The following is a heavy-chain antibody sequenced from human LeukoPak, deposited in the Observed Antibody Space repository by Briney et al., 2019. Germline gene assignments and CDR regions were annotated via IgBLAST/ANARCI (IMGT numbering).Heavy chain of an antibody. V-gene: IGHV4-30-4*01. CDR1: GGSISSGDYY. CDR2: ICDSGST. CDR3: ASVDYYYDSSGLREDAFDT. Sequence: PSQTLSLTCTVSGGSISSGDYYWSWIRQPPGKRLEWIGYICDSGSTYYNPSLKSRVTISVDTSKNQFSLKLSSVTAADTAVYYCASVDYYYDSSGLREDAFDTWGQGTMVTVSS. J-gene: IGHJ3*02. D-gene: IGHD3-22*01.